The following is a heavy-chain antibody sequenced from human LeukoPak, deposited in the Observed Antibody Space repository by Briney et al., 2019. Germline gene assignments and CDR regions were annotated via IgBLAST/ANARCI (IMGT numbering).Heavy chain of an antibody. CDR2: IKEDGSEK. J-gene: IGHJ4*02. CDR1: GFTFRSYW. D-gene: IGHD3-10*01. Sequence: PGGSLRLSCAASGFTFRSYWMSWVRQAPGKGLEWMANIKEDGSEKYHVSSVRGRFTISRDNDKNSLYFQMNSLRAEDTAVYYCARLPLISARYYFEYWGQGTLVTVSS. CDR3: ARLPLISARYYFEY. V-gene: IGHV3-7*01.